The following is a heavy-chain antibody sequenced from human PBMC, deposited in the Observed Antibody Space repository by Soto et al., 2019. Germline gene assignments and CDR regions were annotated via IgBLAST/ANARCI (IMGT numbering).Heavy chain of an antibody. CDR2: XXXXNXKA. CDR1: XYTXTXXD. D-gene: IGHD4-17*01. CDR3: AREDDYAVPWGY. J-gene: IGHJ4*02. V-gene: IGHV1-18*01. Sequence: ASVXVXCXTXXYTXTXXDXXXMXXAPGQGLGXXXXXXXXNXKAIYAQKFQGRVTMTTDTSASTAYMELRSLTSDDTAVYYCAREDDYAVPWGYWGQGSPVTVSS.